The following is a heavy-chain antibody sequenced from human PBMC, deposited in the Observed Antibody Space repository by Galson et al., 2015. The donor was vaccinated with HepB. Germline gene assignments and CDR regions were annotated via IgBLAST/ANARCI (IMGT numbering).Heavy chain of an antibody. CDR1: GGSFSGYY. CDR2: INPSGST. V-gene: IGHV4-34*01. D-gene: IGHD1-1*01. Sequence: SETLSLTCAVYGGSFSGYYWSWIRQPPGKGLEWIGEINPSGSTNYNPSLKSRVTISVDTSKNQFSLKLSSVTAADTAVYYCARGGYPPDYYYYMDVWGKGTTVTVSS. J-gene: IGHJ6*03. CDR3: ARGGYPPDYYYYMDV.